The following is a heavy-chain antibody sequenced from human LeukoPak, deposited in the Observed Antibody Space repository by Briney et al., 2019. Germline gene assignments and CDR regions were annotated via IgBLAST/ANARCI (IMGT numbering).Heavy chain of an antibody. D-gene: IGHD6-19*01. CDR1: GGSISSYY. CDR2: IYTSGST. Sequence: SETLSLTCTVSGGSISSYYWSWIRQPAGKGLEWIGRIYTSGSTNYNPSLKSRVTMSVDTSKNQSSLKLSSVTAADTAVYYCARDGSSGWAFSYWYFDLWGRGTLVTVSS. J-gene: IGHJ2*01. V-gene: IGHV4-4*07. CDR3: ARDGSSGWAFSYWYFDL.